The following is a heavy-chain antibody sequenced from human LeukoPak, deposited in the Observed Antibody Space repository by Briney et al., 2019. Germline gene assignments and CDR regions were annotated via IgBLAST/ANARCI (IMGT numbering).Heavy chain of an antibody. V-gene: IGHV4-59*11. CDR1: GGSISSHF. J-gene: IGHJ4*02. D-gene: IGHD1-1*01. Sequence: SETLSLTCTVSGGSISSHFGTWIRQPPGKGREWIGFIYYSGGTNYNPSLKSRVTISLATSKNQFSLKLNSVTAADTALFYCARGALRTGYIDYWGQGTLITVSS. CDR2: IYYSGGT. CDR3: ARGALRTGYIDY.